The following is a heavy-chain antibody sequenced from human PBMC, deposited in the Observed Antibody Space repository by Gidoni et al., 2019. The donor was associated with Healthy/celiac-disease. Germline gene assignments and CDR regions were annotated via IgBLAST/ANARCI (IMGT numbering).Heavy chain of an antibody. CDR3: AKSPYDFWSGYYNSPNWFDP. CDR1: GFTFSSYA. CDR2: ISGRGGST. Sequence: EVQLVESGGGLVQPGGSLRLSCAVSGFTFSSYAMSWVRQAPGKGLEWVSVISGRGGSTYYADSVKGRFTISRDNSKNTLYLQMNSLRAEDTAVYYCAKSPYDFWSGYYNSPNWFDPWGQGTLVTVSS. V-gene: IGHV3-23*04. D-gene: IGHD3-3*01. J-gene: IGHJ5*02.